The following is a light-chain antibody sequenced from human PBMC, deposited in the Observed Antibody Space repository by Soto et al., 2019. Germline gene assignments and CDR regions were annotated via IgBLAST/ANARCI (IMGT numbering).Light chain of an antibody. CDR3: QQYDYLPIT. CDR2: DAS. J-gene: IGKJ5*01. CDR1: QGISSY. V-gene: IGKV1-33*01. Sequence: DIQLTQSPSFLSASVGDRVTITCRASQGISSYLAWYQQKPGKAPKLLIYDASNLDIGVPSRFSGSGSGTHFTFTISSLQPEDFATYYCQQYDYLPITFGQGTRLEIK.